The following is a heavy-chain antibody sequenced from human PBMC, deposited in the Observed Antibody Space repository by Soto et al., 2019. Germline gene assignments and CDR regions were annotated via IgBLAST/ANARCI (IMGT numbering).Heavy chain of an antibody. D-gene: IGHD4-17*01. V-gene: IGHV3-33*01. Sequence: GGSLRLSCAASGFTFSSYGMHWFRQAPGKGLEWVAVIWYDGSNIYYAESVRGRFTISRDNSKNTLFLQMNSLRAEDTAVYYCARGVDYGDYAIDYWGQGTLVTVSS. J-gene: IGHJ4*02. CDR2: IWYDGSNI. CDR1: GFTFSSYG. CDR3: ARGVDYGDYAIDY.